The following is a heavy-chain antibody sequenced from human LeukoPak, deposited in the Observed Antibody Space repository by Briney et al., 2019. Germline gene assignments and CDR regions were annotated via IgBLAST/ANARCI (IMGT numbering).Heavy chain of an antibody. CDR2: IYYSGST. Sequence: SETLSLTCTVSGGSISSGGYYWSWIRQHPGKGLEWIGHIYYSGSTYYNPSLKSRVTISVDTSKNQFSLKLSSVTAADTAVYYCARAYDSSGYPVDYWGQGTLVTVSS. CDR1: GGSISSGGYY. J-gene: IGHJ4*02. D-gene: IGHD3-22*01. V-gene: IGHV4-31*03. CDR3: ARAYDSSGYPVDY.